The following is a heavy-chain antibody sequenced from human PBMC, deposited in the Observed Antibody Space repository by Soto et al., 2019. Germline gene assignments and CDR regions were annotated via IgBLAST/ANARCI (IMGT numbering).Heavy chain of an antibody. V-gene: IGHV3-30-3*01. D-gene: IGHD3-22*01. CDR3: ARDSASIVVVTDGLFDY. Sequence: PGGSLRLSCVGSGFTFSSYAMHWVRQAPGKGLEWVAVISYDGSNKYYADSVKGRFTISRDNSKNTLYLQMNSLRAEDTAVYYCARDSASIVVVTDGLFDYWGQGTLVTVSS. CDR2: ISYDGSNK. CDR1: GFTFSSYA. J-gene: IGHJ4*02.